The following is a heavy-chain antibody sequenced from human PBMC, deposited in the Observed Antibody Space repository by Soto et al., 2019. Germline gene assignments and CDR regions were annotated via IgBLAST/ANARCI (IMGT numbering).Heavy chain of an antibody. Sequence: ASVKVSCKASGYTFTSYGIHWVRQAPGQRLEWMGWINAANGDTKYSPKFQGRVTITRDTSVSTAYMELSSLRSEDTAVYYCVRRHVSATGIDWFEPWGQGSLVTVSS. CDR2: INAANGDT. J-gene: IGHJ5*02. CDR1: GYTFTSYG. D-gene: IGHD6-13*01. V-gene: IGHV1-3*01. CDR3: VRRHVSATGIDWFEP.